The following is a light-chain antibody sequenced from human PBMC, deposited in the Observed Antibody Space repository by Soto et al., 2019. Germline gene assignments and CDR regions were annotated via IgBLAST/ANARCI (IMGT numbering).Light chain of an antibody. CDR1: QDISNY. Sequence: DIQMTQSPSSLSASVGDRVTITCQASQDISNYLNLYQQKPGKAPKLLIYDASNLETGVPSRFSGSGSGTAFTCTISSLQPEDIATYYGQQYDNLRFTFGPGTKVDIK. J-gene: IGKJ3*01. CDR2: DAS. CDR3: QQYDNLRFT. V-gene: IGKV1-33*01.